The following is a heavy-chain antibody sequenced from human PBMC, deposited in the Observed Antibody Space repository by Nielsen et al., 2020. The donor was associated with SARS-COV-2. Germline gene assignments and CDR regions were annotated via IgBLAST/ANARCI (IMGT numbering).Heavy chain of an antibody. J-gene: IGHJ6*02. V-gene: IGHV3-53*04. CDR3: ATTSGGVSKKHGMDV. CDR1: GFTVSSNY. D-gene: IGHD2/OR15-2a*01. CDR2: IYSGGST. Sequence: GGSLRLSCAASGFTVSSNYMSWVRQAPGKGLEWVSVIYSGGSTYYADSVKGRFTISRHNSKNTLYLQMNSLRSDDTAVYYCATTSGGVSKKHGMDVWGQGTTVTVSS.